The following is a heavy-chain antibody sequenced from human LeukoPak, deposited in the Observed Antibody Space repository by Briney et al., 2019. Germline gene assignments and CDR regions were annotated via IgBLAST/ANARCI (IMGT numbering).Heavy chain of an antibody. Sequence: PGGSLRLSCAASGFTFGSFGMNWARQAPGKGLEGVASINHNGNVNYYVDSVKGRFTISRDNAKNSLYLQMNSLRAEDTAVYYCAKSRQLVRISIDYWGQGTLVTVSS. CDR1: GFTFGSFG. CDR3: AKSRQLVRISIDY. CDR2: INHNGNVN. D-gene: IGHD6-6*01. J-gene: IGHJ4*02. V-gene: IGHV3-7*03.